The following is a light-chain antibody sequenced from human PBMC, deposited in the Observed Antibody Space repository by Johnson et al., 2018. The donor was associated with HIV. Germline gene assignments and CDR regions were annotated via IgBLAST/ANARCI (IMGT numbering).Light chain of an antibody. J-gene: IGLJ1*01. CDR1: SSNIGNNY. CDR2: DNN. CDR3: GTWDSSLSAGV. Sequence: QSVLTQPPSVSAAPGQKVTISCSGSSSNIGNNYVSWYQQLPGTAPKLLISDNNKRPSGIPDRFSGSKSGTSATLGITGLQTGDEADYYCGTWDSSLSAGVFGTGTTVTVL. V-gene: IGLV1-51*01.